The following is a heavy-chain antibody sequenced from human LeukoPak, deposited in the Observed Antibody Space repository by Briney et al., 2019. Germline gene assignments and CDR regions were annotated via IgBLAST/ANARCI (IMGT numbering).Heavy chain of an antibody. Sequence: SETLSLTCAVYGGSSSGYYWSWIRQPPGKGLEWIGEINHSGSTNYNPPLKSRVTISVDTSKNQFSLKLSSVTAADTAVYYCARVKFRYCSSTSCPGGYYYYYMDVWGKGTTVTVSS. D-gene: IGHD2-2*01. CDR1: GGSSSGYY. CDR2: INHSGST. CDR3: ARVKFRYCSSTSCPGGYYYYYMDV. V-gene: IGHV4-34*01. J-gene: IGHJ6*03.